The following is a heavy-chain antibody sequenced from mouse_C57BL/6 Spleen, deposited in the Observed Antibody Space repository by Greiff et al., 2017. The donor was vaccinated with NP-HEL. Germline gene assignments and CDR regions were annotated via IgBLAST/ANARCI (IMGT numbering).Heavy chain of an antibody. J-gene: IGHJ2*01. CDR3: TRDYYGSRGGFDY. V-gene: IGHV1-5*01. CDR2: IYPGNSDT. D-gene: IGHD1-1*01. Sequence: EVQLQQSGTVLARPGASVKMSCKTSGYTFTSYWMHWVKQRPGQGLEWIGAIYPGNSDTSYNQKFKGKAKLTAVTSASTAYMELSSLTNEDTAVYYCTRDYYGSRGGFDYWGQGTTLTVSS. CDR1: GYTFTSYW.